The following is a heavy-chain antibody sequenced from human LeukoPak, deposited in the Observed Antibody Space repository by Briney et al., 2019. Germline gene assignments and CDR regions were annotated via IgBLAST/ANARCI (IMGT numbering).Heavy chain of an antibody. CDR1: GFTFKSYG. Sequence: GGSLRLSCAASGFTFKSYGMTWVRQVPGKGLEWVSSITGAGSSTKYADSVNGRFTISRDNSKNTVSLQMTGLRAEDTAVYYCARKVAVAMDLDYWSQGTLVTVSS. CDR3: ARKVAVAMDLDY. D-gene: IGHD5-18*01. J-gene: IGHJ4*02. V-gene: IGHV3-23*01. CDR2: ITGAGSST.